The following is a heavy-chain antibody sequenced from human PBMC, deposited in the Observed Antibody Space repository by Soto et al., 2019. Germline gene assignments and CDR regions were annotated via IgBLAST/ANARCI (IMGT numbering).Heavy chain of an antibody. J-gene: IGHJ5*02. V-gene: IGHV5-51*01. Sequence: GESLKISCVGSVYSFTSYWIGWVRQMPGKGLEWMGIIYPGDSDTRYSPSFRGQVTISADKSISTAYLQWSSLKASDTAMYYCMRQLGVDADNWFHPWGQGTLVTVSS. CDR1: VYSFTSYW. CDR2: IYPGDSDT. CDR3: MRQLGVDADNWFHP. D-gene: IGHD2-8*01.